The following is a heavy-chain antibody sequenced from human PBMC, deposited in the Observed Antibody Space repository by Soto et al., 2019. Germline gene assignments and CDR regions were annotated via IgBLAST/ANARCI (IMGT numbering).Heavy chain of an antibody. CDR3: ARLGCTNGVCYGYYYYGMDV. J-gene: IGHJ6*02. Sequence: PGESLKISCKGSGYSFTSYWISWVRQMPGKGLEWMGRIDPSDSYTNYSPSFQGHVTISADKSISTAYLQWSSLKASDTAMYYCARLGCTNGVCYGYYYYGMDVWGQGTTVTVSS. V-gene: IGHV5-10-1*01. D-gene: IGHD2-8*01. CDR2: IDPSDSYT. CDR1: GYSFTSYW.